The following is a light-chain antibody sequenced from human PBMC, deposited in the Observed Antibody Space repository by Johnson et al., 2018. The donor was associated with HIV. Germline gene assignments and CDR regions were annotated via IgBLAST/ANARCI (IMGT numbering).Light chain of an antibody. CDR3: GPWDSSLSAGV. J-gene: IGLJ1*01. Sequence: QSVLTQPPSVSAAPGQKVTISCSGSSSNIGNNYVSWYQQLPGTAPKLLIYDNNKRPSGIPDRFSGSKSGTSATLGITGLQTGDEAAYYCGPWDSSLSAGVFGTGTKVTVL. V-gene: IGLV1-51*01. CDR2: DNN. CDR1: SSNIGNNY.